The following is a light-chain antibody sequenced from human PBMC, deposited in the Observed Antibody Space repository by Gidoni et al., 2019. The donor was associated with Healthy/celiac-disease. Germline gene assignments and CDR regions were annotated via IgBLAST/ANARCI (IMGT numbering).Light chain of an antibody. Sequence: QSVLPQPPSVSAAPGQKVTLSCSGSSSNIGNNYVSWYQQLPGTAPKLLIYDKNKRPSGIPDRFSGSKSGTSATLGITGLQTGDEADYYCGTWDSSLSAVVFGGGTKLTVL. V-gene: IGLV1-51*01. CDR2: DKN. CDR1: SSNIGNNY. CDR3: GTWDSSLSAVV. J-gene: IGLJ2*01.